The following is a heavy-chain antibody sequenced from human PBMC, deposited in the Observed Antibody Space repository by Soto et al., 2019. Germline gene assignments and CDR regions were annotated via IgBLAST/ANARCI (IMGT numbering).Heavy chain of an antibody. CDR3: AKGVRADSTSSNFYYYSGMDV. Sequence: QVQMVESGGGVVQPGRSLRLSCAASGFSFSTYGMHWVRQAPGKELEWMAVISNDGSNKYYADSVKGRFTISRDNSKDTLFLQMNSLRGEDTAVYYCAKGVRADSTSSNFYYYSGMDVWGQGTTVTVSS. CDR2: ISNDGSNK. J-gene: IGHJ6*02. D-gene: IGHD6-6*01. CDR1: GFSFSTYG. V-gene: IGHV3-30*18.